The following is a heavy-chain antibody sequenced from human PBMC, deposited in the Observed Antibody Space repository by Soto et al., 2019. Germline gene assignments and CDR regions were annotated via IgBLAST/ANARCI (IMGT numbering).Heavy chain of an antibody. D-gene: IGHD3-9*01. CDR2: IYDSVNT. J-gene: IGHJ4*02. Sequence: PSETLSLTCTVSGDSLRSGGQYWIWIRQHPGKGLEWIGHIYDSVNTYYSPSLRSRVTISADMSKNQFSLNLRSVTAADTAVYYCARVDHRGYFAILTDYWGQGTLVTVSS. V-gene: IGHV4-31*03. CDR3: ARVDHRGYFAILTDY. CDR1: GDSLRSGGQY.